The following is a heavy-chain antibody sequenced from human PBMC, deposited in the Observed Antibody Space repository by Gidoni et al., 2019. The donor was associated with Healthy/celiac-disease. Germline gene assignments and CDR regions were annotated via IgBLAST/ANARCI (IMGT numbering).Heavy chain of an antibody. CDR3: ARDRTRAYCGGDCEGDY. CDR1: GFTFSSYS. V-gene: IGHV3-48*04. J-gene: IGHJ4*02. Sequence: EVQLVESGGGLVQPGGSLRLSCAASGFTFSSYSMNWVRQAPGKGLEWVSYISSSSSTIYYADSVKGRFTISRDNAKNSLYLQMNSLRAEDTAVYYCARDRTRAYCGGDCEGDYWGQGTLVTVSS. CDR2: ISSSSSTI. D-gene: IGHD2-21*02.